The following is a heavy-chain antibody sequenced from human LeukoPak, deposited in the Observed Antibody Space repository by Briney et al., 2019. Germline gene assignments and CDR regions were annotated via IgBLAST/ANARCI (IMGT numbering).Heavy chain of an antibody. CDR1: GGSISSSSYY. Sequence: PSETLSLTCTVSGGSISSSSYYWGWIRQPPGKGLEWIGSIYYSGSTYYNPSLKSRVTISVDTSKNQFSLKLSSVTAADTAVYYCARVRSSSWYPYYYYYMDVWGKGTTVTISS. D-gene: IGHD6-13*01. J-gene: IGHJ6*03. CDR2: IYYSGST. CDR3: ARVRSSSWYPYYYYYMDV. V-gene: IGHV4-39*07.